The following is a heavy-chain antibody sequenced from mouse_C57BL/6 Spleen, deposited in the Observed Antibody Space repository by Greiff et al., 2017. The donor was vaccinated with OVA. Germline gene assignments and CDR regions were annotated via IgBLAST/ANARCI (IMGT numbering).Heavy chain of an antibody. Sequence: EVQLQQSGTVLARPGASVKMSCKTSGYTFTSYWMHWVKQRPGQGLEWIGAIYPGNSDTSYNQKFKGKAKLTAVTSASTAYMELSSLTNEDSAVYYCTRSEARDYDDFDYWGQGTTLTVSS. CDR1: GYTFTSYW. CDR3: TRSEARDYDDFDY. D-gene: IGHD2-4*01. V-gene: IGHV1-5*01. CDR2: IYPGNSDT. J-gene: IGHJ2*01.